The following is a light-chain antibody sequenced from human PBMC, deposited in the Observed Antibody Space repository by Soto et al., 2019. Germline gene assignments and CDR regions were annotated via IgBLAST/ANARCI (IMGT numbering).Light chain of an antibody. J-gene: IGKJ2*01. CDR3: QQYNSYPYT. CDR1: QSIGNW. V-gene: IGKV1-5*01. CDR2: DAS. Sequence: DIQMTPSPSTLSASVGDRVTITCRASQSIGNWLAWYQQKSGKAPKVLIYDASSLESGVPSRFSGSGSGTEFTLTITSLQPDDFATYYCQQYNSYPYTFGQGTKGDIK.